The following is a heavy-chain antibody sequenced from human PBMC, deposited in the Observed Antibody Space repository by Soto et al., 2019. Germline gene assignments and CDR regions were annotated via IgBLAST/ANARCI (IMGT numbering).Heavy chain of an antibody. D-gene: IGHD5-18*01. J-gene: IGHJ4*02. CDR2: ISGSGRDT. V-gene: IGHV3-23*01. CDR1: TFCFSSYA. CDR3: VGGTGMAPLEF. Sequence: GFLRLSCVASTFCFSSYAMSWVRQSPGKGLQWVSSISGSGRDTYYADSVKGRFTISRDNSKSTLYLQMNSLRAEDTAEYFCVGGTGMAPLEFWGRGSLVTVSS.